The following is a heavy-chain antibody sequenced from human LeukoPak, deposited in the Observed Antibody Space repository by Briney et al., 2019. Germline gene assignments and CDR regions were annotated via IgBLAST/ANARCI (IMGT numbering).Heavy chain of an antibody. J-gene: IGHJ4*02. V-gene: IGHV3-23*01. D-gene: IGHD6-19*01. CDR1: GFTFISYA. CDR3: AKEYSSGWSIFSFDY. Sequence: GGSLRLSCAASGFTFISYAMSGVRQAPGKGLEWVSAISGSGGSTYYADSVKGRFTISRDNSKNTLYLQMNSLRAEDTAVYYCAKEYSSGWSIFSFDYWGQGTLVTVSS. CDR2: ISGSGGST.